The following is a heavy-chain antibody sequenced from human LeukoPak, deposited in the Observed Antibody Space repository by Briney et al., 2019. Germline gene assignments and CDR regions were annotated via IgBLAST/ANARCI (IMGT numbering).Heavy chain of an antibody. CDR1: GGSISSYY. CDR2: IYYSGST. J-gene: IGHJ4*02. V-gene: IGHV4-59*08. CDR3: ARHGGWGSTFDY. D-gene: IGHD1-1*01. Sequence: SGTLSLTCTVSGGSISSYYWSWIRQPPGKGLEWIGYIYYSGSTNYNPSLKSRVTISVDTSKNQFSMKVSSVTAGDTAVYYCARHGGWGSTFDYWGQGTLVTVSS.